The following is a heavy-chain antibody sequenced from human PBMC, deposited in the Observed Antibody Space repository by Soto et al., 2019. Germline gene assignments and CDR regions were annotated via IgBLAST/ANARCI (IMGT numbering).Heavy chain of an antibody. CDR1: GFTFSNAW. CDR3: TTGTLRYFDWYYYYGMDV. CDR2: IKSKTDDGTT. D-gene: IGHD3-9*01. V-gene: IGHV3-15*07. Sequence: GGSLRLSCAASGFTFSNAWMNWVRQAPGKGLEWVGRIKSKTDDGTTDYAAPVKGRFTISRDDSKNTLYLQMNSLKTEDTAVYYCTTGTLRYFDWYYYYGMDVWGQGTTVTVSS. J-gene: IGHJ6*02.